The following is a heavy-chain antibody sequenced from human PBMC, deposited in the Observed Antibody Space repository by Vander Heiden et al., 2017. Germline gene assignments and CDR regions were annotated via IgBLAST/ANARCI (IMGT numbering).Heavy chain of an antibody. V-gene: IGHV1-18*01. J-gene: IGHJ4*02. CDR1: GYTFTSYG. CDR2: ISAYNGNT. Sequence: QVQLVQSGAEVKKPGASVKVSCKASGYTFTSYGISWVRPAPGQGLEWMGWISAYNGNTNYAQKHQGRVTMTTDTSTSTAYMELRRLRSADTAVYYCAISECGGGECYHPDYWGQGTMVTVYS. D-gene: IGHD2-21*01. CDR3: AISECGGGECYHPDY.